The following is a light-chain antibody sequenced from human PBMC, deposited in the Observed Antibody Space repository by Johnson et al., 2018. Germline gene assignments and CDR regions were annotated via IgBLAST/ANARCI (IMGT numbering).Light chain of an antibody. CDR1: SSNIGNNY. J-gene: IGLJ1*01. CDR2: ANN. V-gene: IGLV1-51*02. CDR3: GTWDSRSRAGNG. Sequence: QSVLTQPPSVSAATGQKVTISCSGSSSNIGNNYVSWYQQLPGTAPKLLIYANNKRPSGIPARFSGSTSGTSATLGITRLQTGDEADYYCGTWDSRSRAGNGFGTGTKVTVL.